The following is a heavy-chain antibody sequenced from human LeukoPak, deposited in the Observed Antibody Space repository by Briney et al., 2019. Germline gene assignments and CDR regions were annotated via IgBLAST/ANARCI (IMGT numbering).Heavy chain of an antibody. V-gene: IGHV4-61*01. J-gene: IGHJ3*02. D-gene: IGHD3-3*01. Sequence: PSETLSLTCTVSGGSVSSGSYYWSWIRQPPGKGLEWMGYIYNSGSANYNPSLKSRVTISVDTSKNQFSLKLNSVTAADTAVYYCARGGDFWSGYYNAFDIWGQGTMVTVSS. CDR1: GGSVSSGSYY. CDR3: ARGGDFWSGYYNAFDI. CDR2: IYNSGSA.